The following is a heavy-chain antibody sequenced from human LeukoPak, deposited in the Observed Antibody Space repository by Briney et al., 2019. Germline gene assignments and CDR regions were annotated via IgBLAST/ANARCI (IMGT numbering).Heavy chain of an antibody. D-gene: IGHD5-18*01. CDR1: GGSISSGGYY. V-gene: IGHV4-39*02. CDR3: ARGRADTAMADFDY. CDR2: INHSGST. Sequence: SETLSLTCTVSGGSISSGGYYWSWIRQPPGKGLEWIGEINHSGSTNYNPSLKSRVTISVDTSNNHFSLKLSSVTAADTAVYYCARGRADTAMADFDYWGQGTLVTVSS. J-gene: IGHJ4*02.